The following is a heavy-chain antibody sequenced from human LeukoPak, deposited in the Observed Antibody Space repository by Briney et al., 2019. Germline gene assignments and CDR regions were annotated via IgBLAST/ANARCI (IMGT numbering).Heavy chain of an antibody. J-gene: IGHJ3*02. Sequence: SVKVSCKASGGSFSSYAISWVRQAPGQGLEWMGGIIPIFGTANYAQKFQGRVTITADESTSTAYMELSSLRSEDTAVYYCARDRAIGPTVPQGDAFDIWGQGTMVTVSS. CDR2: IIPIFGTA. V-gene: IGHV1-69*01. D-gene: IGHD4-17*01. CDR3: ARDRAIGPTVPQGDAFDI. CDR1: GGSFSSYA.